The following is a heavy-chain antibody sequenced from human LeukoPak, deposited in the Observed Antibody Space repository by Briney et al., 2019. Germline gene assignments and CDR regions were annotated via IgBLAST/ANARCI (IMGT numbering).Heavy chain of an antibody. CDR3: AKEEYCSSTSCYYFDY. V-gene: IGHV3-30*18. Sequence: GRSLRLSCAASGFTFSSYGMHWVRQAPGKGLEWVAVISYDGSNNYYADSVKGRFTISRDNSKNTLYLQMNSLRAEDTAVYYCAKEEYCSSTSCYYFDYWGQGTLVTVSS. CDR2: ISYDGSNN. D-gene: IGHD2-2*01. CDR1: GFTFSSYG. J-gene: IGHJ4*02.